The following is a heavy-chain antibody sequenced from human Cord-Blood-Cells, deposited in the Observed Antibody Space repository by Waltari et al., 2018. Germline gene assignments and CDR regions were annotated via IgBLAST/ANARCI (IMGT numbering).Heavy chain of an antibody. CDR1: GGSFSGYY. J-gene: IGHJ4*02. CDR2: INHSGST. CDR3: ARGQNLNAILDY. V-gene: IGHV4-34*01. Sequence: QVQLQQWGAGLLKPSETLSLTCAVYGGSFSGYYWSWIRQPPGKGLEWIGEINHSGSTNYNPSLKRRVTISVDTSKDQFFLELGSVTAADTAVDYWARGQNLNAILDYWGQGTLVTVSS.